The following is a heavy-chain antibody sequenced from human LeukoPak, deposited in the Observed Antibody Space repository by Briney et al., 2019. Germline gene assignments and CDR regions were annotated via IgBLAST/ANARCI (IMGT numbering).Heavy chain of an antibody. J-gene: IGHJ4*02. CDR1: GFTFSSYS. V-gene: IGHV3-21*01. CDR3: ARAFAPFYVWGSYRPPDSFDY. CDR2: ISSSSSYI. D-gene: IGHD3-16*02. Sequence: GGSLRLSCAASGFTFSSYSMNWVRQAPGKGLEWVSSISSSSSYIYYADSVKGRFTISRDNAKNSLYLQMNSLRAEDTAVYYCARAFAPFYVWGSYRPPDSFDYWGQGTLVTVSS.